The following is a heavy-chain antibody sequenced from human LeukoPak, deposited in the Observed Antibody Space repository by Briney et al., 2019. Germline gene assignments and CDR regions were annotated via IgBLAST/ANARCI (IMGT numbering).Heavy chain of an antibody. CDR2: TYYRSKWYN. V-gene: IGHV6-1*01. CDR1: GDSVSSNSAA. Sequence: SQTLSLTCAISGDSVSSNSAAWNWIRQSPSRGLEWLGRTYYRSKWYNDYAVSVKSRITINPDTSKNQFSLQLNSVTPEDTAVYYCARRRVYYYGSGSYGYYYYMDVWGKGTTVTISS. D-gene: IGHD3-10*01. CDR3: ARRRVYYYGSGSYGYYYYMDV. J-gene: IGHJ6*03.